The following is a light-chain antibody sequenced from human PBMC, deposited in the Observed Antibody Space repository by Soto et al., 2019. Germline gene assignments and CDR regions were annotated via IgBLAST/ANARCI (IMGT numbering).Light chain of an antibody. CDR3: QQYNSYPLT. J-gene: IGKJ5*01. Sequence: DIQMTQSPSTLSASVGDRVTITCRASQSISSWLAWYQQKPGKAPKLLIYDASSLESGVPSRFSGCGSGTEFTLTISSLQPDDFATYYGQQYNSYPLTFGHGTRLEIK. CDR1: QSISSW. V-gene: IGKV1-5*01. CDR2: DAS.